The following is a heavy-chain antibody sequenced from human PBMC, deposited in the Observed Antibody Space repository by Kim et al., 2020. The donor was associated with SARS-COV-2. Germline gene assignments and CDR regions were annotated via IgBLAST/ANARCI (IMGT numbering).Heavy chain of an antibody. Sequence: GGSLRLSCAASGFTFSSYGMNWVRQAPGKGLEWVAVIWYDGSNKYYADSVKGRFTISRDNSKNTLYLQMNSLRAEDTAVYYCARDDILTGYYSYYYVMDVWGQGTTVTVSS. CDR2: IWYDGSNK. V-gene: IGHV3-33*01. J-gene: IGHJ6*02. D-gene: IGHD3-9*01. CDR1: GFTFSSYG. CDR3: ARDDILTGYYSYYYVMDV.